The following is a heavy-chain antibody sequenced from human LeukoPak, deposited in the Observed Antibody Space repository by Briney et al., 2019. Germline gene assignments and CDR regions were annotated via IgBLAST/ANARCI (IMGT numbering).Heavy chain of an antibody. V-gene: IGHV4-38-2*02. CDR2: LYHSGST. D-gene: IGHD3-22*01. CDR3: ARVTGYMIEDYFNY. CDR1: GYSISSGYY. J-gene: IGHJ4*02. Sequence: SETLSLTCSVSGYSISSGYYWGWIRQPPGKGLEWIGSLYHSGSTYYNPSLKSRVTISLDTSNNQFSLRLSSVTAADTAMYYCARVTGYMIEDYFNYWGQGTLVTVSS.